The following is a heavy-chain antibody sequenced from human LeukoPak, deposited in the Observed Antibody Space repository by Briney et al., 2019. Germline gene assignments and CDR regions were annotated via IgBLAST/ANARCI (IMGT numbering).Heavy chain of an antibody. D-gene: IGHD6-6*01. J-gene: IGHJ4*02. CDR1: GFSFGSYP. Sequence: GGSLRLSCVVSGFSFGSYPMSWVRQAPGKGLEWVSVISETGGVTHYADSMKGRFTISRDNIKNTLNLQMNSLRAEDTAIYYCARDSSHYLGSSDYWGQGTLVTVSS. V-gene: IGHV3-23*01. CDR2: ISETGGVT. CDR3: ARDSSHYLGSSDY.